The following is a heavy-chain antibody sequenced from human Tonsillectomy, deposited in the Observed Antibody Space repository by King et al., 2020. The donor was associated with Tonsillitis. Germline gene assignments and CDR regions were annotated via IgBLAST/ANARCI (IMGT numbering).Heavy chain of an antibody. CDR3: ARGVGLLDY. D-gene: IGHD1-26*01. V-gene: IGHV4-61*02. CDR2: INTSGNT. Sequence: QLQLQESGPGLVKPSQTLSLTCSVSGGSISSGGYYWSWIRQPAGKGLEWIGRINTSGNTNYNPSLKSRATISVDTSKNQFSLRLTSVTAADTAVYYCARGVGLLDYWGQGTLVTVSS. CDR1: GGSISSGGYY. J-gene: IGHJ4*02.